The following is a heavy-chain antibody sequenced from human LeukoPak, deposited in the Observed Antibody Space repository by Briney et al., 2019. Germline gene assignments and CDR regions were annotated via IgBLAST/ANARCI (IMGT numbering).Heavy chain of an antibody. D-gene: IGHD2-2*01. J-gene: IGHJ4*02. V-gene: IGHV3-7*01. CDR1: GFTFSSYW. CDR3: ATSSDAPGNY. Sequence: GGSLRLSCAASGFTFSSYWMSWARQAPGKGLEWVANIKEDGSVKYYVGAVKGRFTISRDNAENSLYLQMNSLRAEDTAVYYCATSSDAPGNYWGQGTLVTVSS. CDR2: IKEDGSVK.